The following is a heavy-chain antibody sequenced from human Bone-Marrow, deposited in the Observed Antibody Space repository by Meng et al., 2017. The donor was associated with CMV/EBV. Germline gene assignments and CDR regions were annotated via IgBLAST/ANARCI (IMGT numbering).Heavy chain of an antibody. D-gene: IGHD6-6*01. Sequence: GESLKISCAASGFTFSSYAMHWVRQAPGKGLEWVAVISYDGSNKYYADSVKGRFTISRDNSKNTLYLQMNSLRAEDTAVYYCARGPLGDSSSPYYYGMDVWGQGTTVTVSS. CDR1: GFTFSSYA. V-gene: IGHV3-30*04. J-gene: IGHJ6*02. CDR3: ARGPLGDSSSPYYYGMDV. CDR2: ISYDGSNK.